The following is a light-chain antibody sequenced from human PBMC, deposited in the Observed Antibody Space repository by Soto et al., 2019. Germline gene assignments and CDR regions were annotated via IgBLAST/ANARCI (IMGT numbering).Light chain of an antibody. J-gene: IGLJ2*01. CDR2: EVN. CDR1: SSDIGGYNF. CDR3: SAYAYTNNLV. Sequence: QSVLTQPPSASGSPGQSVTISCTGNSSDIGGYNFVSWYQQHPGKAPKLMIDEVNKRPSGVPDRFSGSKSGNTASLTVSGLQAEDEADYYCSAYAYTNNLVFGGGTKVTVL. V-gene: IGLV2-8*01.